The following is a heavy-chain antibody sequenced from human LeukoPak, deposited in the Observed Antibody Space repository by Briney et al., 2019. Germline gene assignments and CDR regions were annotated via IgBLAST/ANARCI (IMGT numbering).Heavy chain of an antibody. Sequence: GGSLRLSCAASEFSVGSNYMTWVRQAPGKGLEWVSLIYSGGSTYYADSVKGRFTISRDSSKNTLYLQMNSLRAEDTAVYYCAKDLYDSPFDYWGQGTLVTVSS. D-gene: IGHD3-22*01. CDR1: EFSVGSNY. J-gene: IGHJ4*02. CDR2: IYSGGST. CDR3: AKDLYDSPFDY. V-gene: IGHV3-66*02.